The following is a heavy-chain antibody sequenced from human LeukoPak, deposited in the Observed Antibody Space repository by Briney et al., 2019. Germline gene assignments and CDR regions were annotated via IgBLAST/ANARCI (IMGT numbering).Heavy chain of an antibody. V-gene: IGHV5-51*01. CDR2: IYPGDSDT. CDR3: ARPADSDDAFDI. J-gene: IGHJ3*02. Sequence: GESLKISCKGSGYSFTTYWIAWVRQMPGKGLEWMGIIYPGDSDTRYSPSLQGQVTISADKSISTAYLQWSSLKASDTAMYYCARPADSDDAFDIWGQGTMVTVSS. CDR1: GYSFTTYW. D-gene: IGHD2-2*01.